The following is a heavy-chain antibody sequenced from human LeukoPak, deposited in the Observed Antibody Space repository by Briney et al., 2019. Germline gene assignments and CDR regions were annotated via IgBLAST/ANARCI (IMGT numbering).Heavy chain of an antibody. CDR1: GGSISSGGYS. CDR3: AREFGTYNWFDP. CDR2: IYHSGST. Sequence: PSQTLSLTCAVSGGSISSGGYSWSWIRQPPGKGLEWIGYIYHSGSTYYNPSLKSRVTISVDRPKNQFSLKLSSVTAADTAVYYCAREFGTYNWFDPWGQGTLVTVSS. V-gene: IGHV4-30-2*01. J-gene: IGHJ5*02. D-gene: IGHD3-10*01.